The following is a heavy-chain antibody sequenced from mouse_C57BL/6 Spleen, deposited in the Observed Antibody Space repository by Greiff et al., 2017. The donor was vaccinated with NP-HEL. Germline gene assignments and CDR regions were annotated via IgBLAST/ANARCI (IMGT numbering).Heavy chain of an antibody. J-gene: IGHJ3*01. CDR1: GYTFTSYW. Sequence: VQLQQPGAELVRPGSSVKLSCKASGYTFTSYWMDWVKQRPGQGLEWIGNIYPSDSETHYNQKFKDKATLTVDKSSSTAYMQLSSLTSEDSAVYYGARRSTMVTRGWFAYWGQGTLVTVSA. V-gene: IGHV1-61*01. CDR3: ARRSTMVTRGWFAY. D-gene: IGHD2-2*01. CDR2: IYPSDSET.